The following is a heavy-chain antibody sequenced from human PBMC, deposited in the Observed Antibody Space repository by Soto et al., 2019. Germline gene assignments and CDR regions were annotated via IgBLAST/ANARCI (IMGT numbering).Heavy chain of an antibody. V-gene: IGHV3-21*01. CDR1: GFTFSSYS. J-gene: IGHJ6*02. D-gene: IGHD3-3*01. CDR3: AREGSFKTITYHYGMDV. Sequence: GGSLRLSCAASGFTFSSYSMNWVRQAPGKGLEWVSSISSSSSYIYYADSVKGRFTISRDNAKNSLYLQMNSLRAEDTAVYYCAREGSFKTITYHYGMDVWGQGTTVTAP. CDR2: ISSSSSYI.